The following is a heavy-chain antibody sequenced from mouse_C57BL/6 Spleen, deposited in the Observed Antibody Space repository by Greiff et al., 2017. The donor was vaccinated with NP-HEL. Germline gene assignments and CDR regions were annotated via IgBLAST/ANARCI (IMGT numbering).Heavy chain of an antibody. CDR2: IWRGGST. CDR3: ARNNYGSSYAMDY. Sequence: VQLQQSGPGLVQPSQSLSITCTVSGFSLTSYGVHWVRQSPGKGLEWLGVIWRGGSTDYNAAFISRLSISKDISKSQVFFKMNSLQADDTAIYYCARNNYGSSYAMDYWGQGTSVTVSS. D-gene: IGHD1-1*01. CDR1: GFSLTSYG. V-gene: IGHV2-2*01. J-gene: IGHJ4*01.